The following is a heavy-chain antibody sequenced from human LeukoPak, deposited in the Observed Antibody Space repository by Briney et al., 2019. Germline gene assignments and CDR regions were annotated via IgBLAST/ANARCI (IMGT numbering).Heavy chain of an antibody. Sequence: SQTLSLTCAISGDSVSSNSAAWNWVRQPPSRGLEWLGRTYYRSKWYNDYAVSVKSRITINPDTSKNQFSLQLNSVTPEDTAVYYCARDREYCSGGSCYAFDYWGQGTLVTVSS. CDR3: ARDREYCSGGSCYAFDY. CDR2: TYYRSKWYN. CDR1: GDSVSSNSAA. J-gene: IGHJ4*02. V-gene: IGHV6-1*01. D-gene: IGHD2-15*01.